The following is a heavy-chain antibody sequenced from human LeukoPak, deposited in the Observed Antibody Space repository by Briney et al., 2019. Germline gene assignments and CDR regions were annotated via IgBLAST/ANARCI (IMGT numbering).Heavy chain of an antibody. CDR1: GFTFSSYA. J-gene: IGHJ4*02. V-gene: IGHV3-23*01. CDR3: ARDCSGGSCYSGLDY. Sequence: GGSLRLSCAASGFTFSSYAMSWVRQAPGKGLEWVSAISGSGGSTYYADSVKGRFTISRDNAKNSLYLQMDSLRAEDTAVYYCARDCSGGSCYSGLDYWGQGTLVTVSS. CDR2: ISGSGGST. D-gene: IGHD2-15*01.